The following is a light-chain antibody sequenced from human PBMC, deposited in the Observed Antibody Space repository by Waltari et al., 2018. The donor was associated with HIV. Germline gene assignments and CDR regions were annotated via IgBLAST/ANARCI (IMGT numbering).Light chain of an antibody. J-gene: IGKJ2*01. CDR1: QSVGTY. Sequence: EIVLTQSPATLSLSPGETATLFCRASQSVGTYLAWYQQTPGQAPRLLISDASNRATGIPARFSCSGSGTDFTLTISSLEPEDFAVYYCQQRSDWPPYTFGQGTKLEIK. CDR3: QQRSDWPPYT. CDR2: DAS. V-gene: IGKV3-11*01.